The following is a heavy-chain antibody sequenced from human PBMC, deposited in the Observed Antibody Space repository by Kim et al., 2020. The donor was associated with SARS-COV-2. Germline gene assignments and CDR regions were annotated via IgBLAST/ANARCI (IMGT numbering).Heavy chain of an antibody. CDR2: ISWNSGSI. D-gene: IGHD3-10*01. V-gene: IGHV3-9*01. CDR3: ARGGFYGSNDAFAI. Sequence: GGSLRLSCAASGFTFDDYSMHWVRQAPGKGLEWVSGISWNSGSIGYADSVKGRFTISRDSAKNSLYLQMNSLRVEDTAFYYCARGGFYGSNDAFAICGQGTMVTVSS. J-gene: IGHJ3*02. CDR1: GFTFDDYS.